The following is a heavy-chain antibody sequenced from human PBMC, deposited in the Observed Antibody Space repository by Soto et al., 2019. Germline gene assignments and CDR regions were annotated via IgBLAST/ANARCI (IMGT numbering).Heavy chain of an antibody. CDR1: SVSVENLG. CDR3: AKNQGVELVPLATVAWLDP. V-gene: IGHV3-23*01. J-gene: IGHJ5*02. Sequence: PCWCLRLGCAACSVSVENLGVSGVRQAPGKGLEWISSISGSGFKKYYADSVKGRFTISRDNSKSTVYLELNNLSAEDTAVYHCAKNQGVELVPLATVAWLDPWGQASVVTVYS. CDR2: ISGSGFKK. D-gene: IGHD1-26*01.